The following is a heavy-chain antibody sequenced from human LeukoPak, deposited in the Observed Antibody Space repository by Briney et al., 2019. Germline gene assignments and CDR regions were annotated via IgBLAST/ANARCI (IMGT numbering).Heavy chain of an antibody. CDR1: GGSLSTYY. CDR3: ARQSGGSYVFFDY. J-gene: IGHJ4*02. CDR2: ISATRNS. Sequence: PSETLSLTCTVSGGSLSTYYWSWIRQPAGKGLEWIERISATRNSNYNPSLKSRVTISVDKSKDQFSLKLTSVTAADTAVYFCARQSGGSYVFFDYWGRGTLVTVSS. D-gene: IGHD3-22*01. V-gene: IGHV4-4*07.